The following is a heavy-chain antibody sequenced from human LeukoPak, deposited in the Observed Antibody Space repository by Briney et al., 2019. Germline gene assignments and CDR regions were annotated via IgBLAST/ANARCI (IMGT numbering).Heavy chain of an antibody. CDR1: GYTFTSYD. J-gene: IGHJ2*01. CDR2: MNPNSGNT. V-gene: IGHV1-8*03. D-gene: IGHD1-7*01. CDR3: ARVLSPGGTTARWYFDL. Sequence: GASVKVSCKASGYTFTSYDINWVRQATGQGLEWMGWMNPNSGNTGYAQKFQGRVTITRNTSISTAYMELSSLRSEDTAVYYCARVLSPGGTTARWYFDLWGRGTLVTVSS.